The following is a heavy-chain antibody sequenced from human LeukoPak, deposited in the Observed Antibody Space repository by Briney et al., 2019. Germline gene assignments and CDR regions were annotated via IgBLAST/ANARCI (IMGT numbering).Heavy chain of an antibody. V-gene: IGHV3-7*01. J-gene: IGHJ4*02. D-gene: IGHD4-17*01. Sequence: GGSLRLSCAAPGFTFSRHWMGWVRQAPGKGLEWVANIKQDASQYYVDSVRGRSIISRDNAKNSLSLQMNSLRLEDTAVYYCARGPDFGDRLDYFDYWGQGTLVTVSS. CDR2: IKQDASQ. CDR1: GFTFSRHW. CDR3: ARGPDFGDRLDYFDY.